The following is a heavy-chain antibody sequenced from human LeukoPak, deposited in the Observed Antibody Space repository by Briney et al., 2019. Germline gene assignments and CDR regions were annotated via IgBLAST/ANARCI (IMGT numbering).Heavy chain of an antibody. V-gene: IGHV4-59*01. CDR1: GGSISNYY. J-gene: IGHJ4*02. CDR3: ARSLYYYGPYDY. D-gene: IGHD3-10*01. Sequence: PSETLSLTCTVSGGSISNYYWGWIRQPPGKTLEWIGYIYYSGSTDYNPSLKSRVTISVDTPKNQFSLNLNSVTAADTAVYYCARSLYYYGPYDYWGQGALVTVSS. CDR2: IYYSGST.